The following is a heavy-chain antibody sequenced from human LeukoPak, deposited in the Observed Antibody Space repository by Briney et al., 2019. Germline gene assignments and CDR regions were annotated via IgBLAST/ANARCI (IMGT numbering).Heavy chain of an antibody. CDR2: ISGDGGST. CDR3: AKIYDSSGYRGAFDI. J-gene: IGHJ3*02. CDR1: GFTFDDYA. D-gene: IGHD3-22*01. V-gene: IGHV3-43*02. Sequence: PGGSLRLSCAASGFTFDDYAMHWVRQAPGKGLEWVSLISGDGGSTYYADSVKARFTISRDNSKSSLYLQMNSLRTEDTALYYCAKIYDSSGYRGAFDIWGQGTMVTVSS.